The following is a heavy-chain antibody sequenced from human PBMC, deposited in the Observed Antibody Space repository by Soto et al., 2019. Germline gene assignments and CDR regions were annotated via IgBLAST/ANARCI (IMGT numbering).Heavy chain of an antibody. J-gene: IGHJ3*02. CDR2: ILGGGGST. CDR1: GFTFSSYA. Sequence: EVQLLESGGGLVQPGGSLRLSCAASGFTFSSYAMSWVRQTPGKGLEWVSGILGGGGSTFYADSVKGRFTISRDNSKNTLYVQMHSLRVEDTAIYFCARKGPPRDAFDIWGQGTMVTVSS. CDR3: ARKGPPRDAFDI. V-gene: IGHV3-23*01.